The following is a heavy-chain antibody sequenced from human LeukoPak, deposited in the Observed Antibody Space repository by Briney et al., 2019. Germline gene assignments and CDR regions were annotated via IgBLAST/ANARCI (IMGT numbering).Heavy chain of an antibody. V-gene: IGHV3-74*01. CDR3: APQQAYSPYNWFDP. J-gene: IGHJ5*02. D-gene: IGHD5-12*01. Sequence: ETLSLTCAVYGGSFSGYYWSWVRQAPGKGLVWVSHINSDGSWTSYADSVKGRFTISKDNAKNTVYLQMNSLRAEDTAVYYCAPQQAYSPYNWFDPWGQGTLVTVSS. CDR2: INSDGSWT. CDR1: GGSFSGYY.